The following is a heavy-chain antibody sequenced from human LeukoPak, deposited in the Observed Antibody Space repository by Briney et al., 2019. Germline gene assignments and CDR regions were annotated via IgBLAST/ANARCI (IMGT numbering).Heavy chain of an antibody. J-gene: IGHJ4*02. CDR1: GFTFSSYE. Sequence: AGGSLRLSCAASGFTFSSYEMNWVRQAPGKGLEGGSYISSSGSTIYYADSVKGRFTISRDNAKNSLYLQMNSLRAEDTAVYYCARDLGYCSSTSCYLRPFYYFDYWGQGTLVTVSS. V-gene: IGHV3-48*03. CDR2: ISSSGSTI. D-gene: IGHD2-2*01. CDR3: ARDLGYCSSTSCYLRPFYYFDY.